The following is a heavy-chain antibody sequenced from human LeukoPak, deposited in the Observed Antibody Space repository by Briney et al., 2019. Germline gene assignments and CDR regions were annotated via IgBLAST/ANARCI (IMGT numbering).Heavy chain of an antibody. Sequence: GASLQISCQGSGYSFTSYWIGWVRPLPGKGLEWMGIIYPGDSDIRYSPSFQGQVTISADKSISTAYLQWSSLKASDSAMYYCARMAYYTDSSGYYNWFDPWGQGTLVTVSA. CDR3: ARMAYYTDSSGYYNWFDP. CDR2: IYPGDSDI. V-gene: IGHV5-51*01. J-gene: IGHJ5*02. D-gene: IGHD3-22*01. CDR1: GYSFTSYW.